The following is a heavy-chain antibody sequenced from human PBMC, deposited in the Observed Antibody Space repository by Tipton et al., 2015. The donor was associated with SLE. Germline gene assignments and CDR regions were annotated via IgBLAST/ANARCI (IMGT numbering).Heavy chain of an antibody. CDR3: ARDDFWSGREWFAP. J-gene: IGHJ5*02. D-gene: IGHD3-3*01. Sequence: TLSLTCTVSGGSISSYYWGWIRQPPGKGLEWIGYIYYSGSTNYNPSLKSRVTISVDTSKNQFSLKLSSVTAADTAVYYCARDDFWSGREWFAPWGQGTLVAVSS. CDR1: GGSISSYY. CDR2: IYYSGST. V-gene: IGHV4-59*12.